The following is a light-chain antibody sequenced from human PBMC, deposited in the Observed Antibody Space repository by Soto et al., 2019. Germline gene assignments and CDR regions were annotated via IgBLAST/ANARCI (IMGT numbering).Light chain of an antibody. CDR3: SSYTTSNTYV. CDR2: EVT. J-gene: IGLJ1*01. V-gene: IGLV2-14*01. Sequence: QSALTQPASVSGSPGQSITIYCTGTSSDVDAYNYVSWYQQHPGKAPKLMIYEVTNRPSGVSNRFSGSKSGNTASLTISGLQAEDEADYYCSSYTTSNTYVFGSGTKLTVL. CDR1: SSDVDAYNY.